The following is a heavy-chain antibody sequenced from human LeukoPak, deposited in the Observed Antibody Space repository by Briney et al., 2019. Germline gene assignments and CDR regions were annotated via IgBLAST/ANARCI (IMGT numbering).Heavy chain of an antibody. D-gene: IGHD3-10*01. CDR3: ATLLNMLRGLCWDC. V-gene: IGHV3-23*01. Sequence: GGSLRLSCAVSGFTFSSYAMSWVRQAPGKGLEWVSGFSGNSDNTHYADSVKGRFTISRDNSKNTLYLQMNSLRAEDTAVYFCATLLNMLRGLCWDCWGQGTQVIVSS. CDR1: GFTFSSYA. CDR2: FSGNSDNT. J-gene: IGHJ4*02.